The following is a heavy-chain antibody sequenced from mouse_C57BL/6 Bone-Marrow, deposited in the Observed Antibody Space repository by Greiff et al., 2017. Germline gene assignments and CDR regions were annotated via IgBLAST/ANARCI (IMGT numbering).Heavy chain of an antibody. CDR1: GYTFTDYY. CDR2: INPNNGGT. CDR3: ARGDYDVDY. D-gene: IGHD2-4*01. Sequence: EVQLQQSGPELVQPGASVKISCKASGYTFTDYYMNWVKQSPGQSLEWIGDINPNNGGTSYNQKFKGKATLTVDKSSSTAYMELRSLTSEDSAVYYCARGDYDVDYWGQGTTLTVSS. V-gene: IGHV1-26*01. J-gene: IGHJ2*01.